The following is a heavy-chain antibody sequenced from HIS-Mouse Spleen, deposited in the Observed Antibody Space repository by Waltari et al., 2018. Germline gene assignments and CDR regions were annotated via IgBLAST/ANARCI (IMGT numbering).Heavy chain of an antibody. D-gene: IGHD6-13*01. V-gene: IGHV3-48*01. J-gene: IGHJ4*02. CDR2: FMSSSGTI. Sequence: EVQLVESGGGLVQPGGSLRLSCSASGFTFSSYSMHWFRQAPGRGLEGVYYFMSSSGTINCADSGKGRFTIARDNAKNSLYLQMNSLRAEDTAVYYCARDLYSSSWYGDWGQGTLVTVSS. CDR1: GFTFSSYS. CDR3: ARDLYSSSWYGD.